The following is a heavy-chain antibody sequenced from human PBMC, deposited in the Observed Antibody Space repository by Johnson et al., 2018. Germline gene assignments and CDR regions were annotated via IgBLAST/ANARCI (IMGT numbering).Heavy chain of an antibody. CDR1: GFTFRGYA. V-gene: IGHV3-23*04. CDR3: ASGGLGISYYYYMDV. D-gene: IGHD7-27*01. J-gene: IGHJ6*03. Sequence: VQLVESGGGLVQPGGSXRLSCAVSGFTFRGYAMTWVRQAPGKGLEWVSAISGSGDTTYYADSVKGRFTISRDNSKNTLYLQMNSLRAEDTAVYYCASGGLGISYYYYMDVWGKGTTVTVSS. CDR2: ISGSGDTT.